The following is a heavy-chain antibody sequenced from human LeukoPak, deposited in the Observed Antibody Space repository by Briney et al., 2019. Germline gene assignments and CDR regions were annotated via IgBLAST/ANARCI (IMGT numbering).Heavy chain of an antibody. CDR1: GFTFSNNW. Sequence: GGSLRLSCAASGFTFSNNWMGWVRQAPGKGLEWVSYISSSSSIIYYADSVKGRFTISRDNAKKSLYLQMNSLRDEDTAVYYCARESIAVPDYWGQGTLVTVSS. CDR3: ARESIAVPDY. V-gene: IGHV3-48*02. CDR2: ISSSSSII. J-gene: IGHJ4*02. D-gene: IGHD6-19*01.